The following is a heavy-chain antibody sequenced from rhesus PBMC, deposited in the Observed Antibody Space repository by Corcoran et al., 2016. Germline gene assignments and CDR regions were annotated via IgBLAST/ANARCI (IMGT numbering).Heavy chain of an antibody. V-gene: IGHV1-111*02. CDR2: VNPEDGEA. CDR1: GYTFTDHY. CDR3: AREGDWYFDL. J-gene: IGHJ2*01. Sequence: EVQLVQSGAEVXKPGASVXXSCKASGYTFTDHYLNXGXQAPGKGLEFNGRVNPEDGEADYAQXXRXXVTXTADMSTDTAYMELSSLRSEDTAVYYCAREGDWYFDLWGPGTPITISS.